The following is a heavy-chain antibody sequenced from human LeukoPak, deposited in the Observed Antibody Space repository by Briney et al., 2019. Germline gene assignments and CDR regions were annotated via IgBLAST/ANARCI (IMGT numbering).Heavy chain of an antibody. CDR3: ARGRYCSSTTCYLFDY. CDR1: AASISSYY. D-gene: IGHD2-2*01. CDR2: ISYSGST. J-gene: IGHJ4*02. V-gene: IGHV4-59*01. Sequence: SETLSLTCTVSAASISSYYWSWLRQPPGKGLEWIGYISYSGSTNYNPSLKSRVTLSVDTSKNQFSLKLSSVTAADTAVYYCARGRYCSSTTCYLFDYWGQGTLVTVSS.